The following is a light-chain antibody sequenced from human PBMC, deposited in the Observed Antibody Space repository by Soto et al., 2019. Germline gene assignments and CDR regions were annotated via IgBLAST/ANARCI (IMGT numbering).Light chain of an antibody. CDR2: DAS. CDR1: QSINIW. V-gene: IGKV1-5*01. CDR3: QQYRGT. J-gene: IGKJ1*01. Sequence: DIQMTQSPSTLSASVGDRVTITCRASQSINIWLAWYQQKPGKAPKLLIYDASSLQSGVPSRFSGSGSGTDFTLTISSLQPDDFATYYCQQYRGTFGQGTKVDIK.